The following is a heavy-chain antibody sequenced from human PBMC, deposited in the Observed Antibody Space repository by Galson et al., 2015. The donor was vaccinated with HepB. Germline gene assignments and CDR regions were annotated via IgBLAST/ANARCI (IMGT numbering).Heavy chain of an antibody. J-gene: IGHJ6*02. D-gene: IGHD6-13*01. CDR3: AREAGAAGDYYGMDV. V-gene: IGHV1-46*01. CDR2: INPSGGST. Sequence: SCKASGYTFTSYYMHWVRQAPGQGLEWMGIINPSGGSTSYAQKFQGRVTMTRDTSTSTVYMELSSLRSEDTAVYYCAREAGAAGDYYGMDVWGQGTTVTVSS. CDR1: GYTFTSYY.